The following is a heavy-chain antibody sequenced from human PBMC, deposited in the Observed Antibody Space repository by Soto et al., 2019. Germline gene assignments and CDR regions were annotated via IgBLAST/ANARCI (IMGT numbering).Heavy chain of an antibody. CDR3: AKSEQPPDYYYYGMDV. Sequence: GGSLRLSCAASGFTFSSYGMHWVRQAPGKGLEWVAVISYDGSNKYYADSVKGRFTISRDNSKNTLYLQMNSLRAEDTAVYYCAKSEQPPDYYYYGMDVWGQGTTVTVSS. CDR2: ISYDGSNK. D-gene: IGHD6-13*01. J-gene: IGHJ6*02. CDR1: GFTFSSYG. V-gene: IGHV3-30*18.